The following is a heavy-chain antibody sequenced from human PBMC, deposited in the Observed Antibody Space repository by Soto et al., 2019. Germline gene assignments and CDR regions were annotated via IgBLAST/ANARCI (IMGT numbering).Heavy chain of an antibody. Sequence: PGESLKISCKGSGYSFTSYWIGWVRQMPGKGLEWMGIIYPGDSDTRYSPSFQGQVTISADKSISTAYLQWSSLKASDTAMYHCARHMPLWFGEAVGYYYGMDVWGQGTTVTVSS. CDR2: IYPGDSDT. D-gene: IGHD3-10*01. V-gene: IGHV5-51*01. CDR1: GYSFTSYW. CDR3: ARHMPLWFGEAVGYYYGMDV. J-gene: IGHJ6*02.